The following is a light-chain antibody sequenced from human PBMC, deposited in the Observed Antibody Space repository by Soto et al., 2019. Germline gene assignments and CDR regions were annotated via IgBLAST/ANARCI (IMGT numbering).Light chain of an antibody. V-gene: IGKV3-11*01. Sequence: EIVLTQSPATLSLSPGERATLSCRASQSVGGYLDWYQQKPGQAPRLLIYDASNRASGIPPRFSGSGSGTDFTLTISSLEPEDLAVYYCHQRSNWPPLTFGGRTKVQI. CDR1: QSVGGY. J-gene: IGKJ4*01. CDR3: HQRSNWPPLT. CDR2: DAS.